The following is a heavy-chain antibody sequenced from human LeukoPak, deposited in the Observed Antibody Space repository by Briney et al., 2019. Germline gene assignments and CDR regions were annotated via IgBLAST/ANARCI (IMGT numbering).Heavy chain of an antibody. Sequence: ASVKVSCKASGYTFISYGISWVRQAPGKGLEWMGWISAYNGNTNYAQKFQGRVTMTTDTPTSTAYMELRSLRSDDTAVYYCARGEVSGSYGIAFDYWGQGTLVTVSS. D-gene: IGHD1-26*01. CDR1: GYTFISYG. J-gene: IGHJ4*02. CDR2: ISAYNGNT. CDR3: ARGEVSGSYGIAFDY. V-gene: IGHV1-18*01.